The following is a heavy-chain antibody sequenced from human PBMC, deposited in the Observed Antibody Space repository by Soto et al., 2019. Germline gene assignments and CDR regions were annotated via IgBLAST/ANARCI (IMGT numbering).Heavy chain of an antibody. V-gene: IGHV1-69*13. D-gene: IGHD2-15*01. J-gene: IGHJ6*02. CDR3: ARGGRGRSLSDGYRMDV. Sequence: ASVKVSCKASGGTSSSYAISWVRQAPGQGLEWMGGIIPIFGTANYAQKFQGRVTITADESTSTAYMELSSLRSEDTAVYYCARGGRGRSLSDGYRMDVWGQGTKVPVYS. CDR1: GGTSSSYA. CDR2: IIPIFGTA.